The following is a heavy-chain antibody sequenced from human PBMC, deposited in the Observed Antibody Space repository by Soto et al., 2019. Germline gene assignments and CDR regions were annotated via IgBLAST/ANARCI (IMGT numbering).Heavy chain of an antibody. CDR3: AKVRPYYDN. Sequence: GGSLRLSCAASGFTFSNYAMNWVRQAPGKGLEWVSAITGRGDSTYYADSVKGRFTISRDNSKNTLYLQMNSLRAEDTAVYYCAKVRPYYDNWGQGTLVTVSS. CDR2: ITGRGDST. D-gene: IGHD3-22*01. J-gene: IGHJ4*02. CDR1: GFTFSNYA. V-gene: IGHV3-23*01.